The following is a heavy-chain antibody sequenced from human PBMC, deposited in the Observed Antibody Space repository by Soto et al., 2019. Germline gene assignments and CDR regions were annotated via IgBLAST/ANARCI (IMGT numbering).Heavy chain of an antibody. V-gene: IGHV1-18*01. CDR2: ISAYNGNT. CDR3: ARDKGSYSSSWILYYTDV. J-gene: IGHJ6*03. D-gene: IGHD6-13*01. Sequence: QVQLVQSGAEVKKPGASVKVSCKASGYTFTSYGISWVRQAPGQGLEWMGWISAYNGNTNYAQKLQGRVTMTTDTSTSTAYMELRSLRSDDTAVYYCARDKGSYSSSWILYYTDVWGKGTTVTVSS. CDR1: GYTFTSYG.